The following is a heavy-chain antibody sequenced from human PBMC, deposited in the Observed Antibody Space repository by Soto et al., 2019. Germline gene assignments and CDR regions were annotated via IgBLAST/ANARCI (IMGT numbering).Heavy chain of an antibody. CDR2: IIPIFGTA. CDR1: GGTFSSYA. D-gene: IGHD3-22*01. V-gene: IGHV1-69*01. CDR3: ARVNSNKLLLGYYYGMDV. J-gene: IGHJ6*02. Sequence: QVQLVQSGAEVKKPGSSVKVSCKASGGTFSSYAISWVRQAPGQGLEWMGGIIPIFGTANYAQKFQGRVTITADESTSTAYMELSSLISEDTAVYYCARVNSNKLLLGYYYGMDVWGQGTTVTVSS.